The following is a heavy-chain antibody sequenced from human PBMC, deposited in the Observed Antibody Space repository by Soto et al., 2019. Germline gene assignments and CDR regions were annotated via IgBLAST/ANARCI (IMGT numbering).Heavy chain of an antibody. CDR1: GGTFNTYA. CDR3: AREVQVHTPAFVY. J-gene: IGHJ4*02. D-gene: IGHD3-10*01. CDR2: ISPMFGAA. Sequence: QVQRVQSGAEMKKPGSSVKVSCKSSGGTFNTYAMNWVRQAPGQGPEWMGDISPMFGAANYAPKFQGRVTITADESTGTSYMQLSSLTSEDTALYFCAREVQVHTPAFVYWGQGTLVTVSS. V-gene: IGHV1-69*19.